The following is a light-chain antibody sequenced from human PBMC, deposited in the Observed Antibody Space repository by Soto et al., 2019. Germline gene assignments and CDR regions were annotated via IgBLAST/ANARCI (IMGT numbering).Light chain of an antibody. CDR2: KAS. CDR3: QQYYNYSFT. CDR1: QSINSW. V-gene: IGKV1-5*03. Sequence: DIQMTQSPSTLSASVGDGVTISCRASQSINSWLAWYQQKPGKAPKLLIYKASSLEGGVPSRFSGSGSGTEVTLTVICLQPDDLATYFCQQYYNYSFTFGQGNNLEMK. J-gene: IGKJ2*01.